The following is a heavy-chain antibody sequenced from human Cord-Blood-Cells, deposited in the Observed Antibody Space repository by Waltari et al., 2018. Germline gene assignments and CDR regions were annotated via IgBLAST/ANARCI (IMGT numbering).Heavy chain of an antibody. CDR2: INHSGST. J-gene: IGHJ5*02. CDR3: ATQVEQLLTAGWFDP. D-gene: IGHD6-6*01. V-gene: IGHV4-34*01. CDR1: GGSFSGYS. Sequence: QVQLQQCGAGLLKPSETLSLTCAVYGGSFSGYSWSWTRQPPGKGLEWIGEINHSGSTNYNPSLKSRVTISVDTSKNQFSLKLSSVTAADTAVYYCATQVEQLLTAGWFDPWGQGTLVTVSS.